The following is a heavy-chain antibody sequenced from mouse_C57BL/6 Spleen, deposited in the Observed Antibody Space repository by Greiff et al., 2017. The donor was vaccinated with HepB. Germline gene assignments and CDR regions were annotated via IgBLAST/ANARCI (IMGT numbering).Heavy chain of an antibody. CDR3: ARREGSNYVGDFDY. Sequence: VQLQQSGAELVKPGASVKMSCKASGYTFTSYWITWVKQRPGQGLEWIGDIYPGSGSTNYNEKFKSKATLTVDTSSSTAYMQLSSLTSEDSAVYYCARREGSNYVGDFDYWGQGTTLTVSS. CDR2: IYPGSGST. D-gene: IGHD2-5*01. J-gene: IGHJ2*01. V-gene: IGHV1-55*01. CDR1: GYTFTSYW.